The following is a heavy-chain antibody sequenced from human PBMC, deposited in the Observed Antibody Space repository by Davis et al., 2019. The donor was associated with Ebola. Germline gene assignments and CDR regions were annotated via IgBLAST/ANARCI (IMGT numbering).Heavy chain of an antibody. Sequence: GSLRLSCAASGFTFSSYAMSWVRQAPGKGLERVGLIKSENDGGTTDYAAPVKGRFTISRDDSERTLYLQMNTLKIEDTAVYYCTSGTFYGTSFDYWGQGTLVIVSS. CDR1: GFTFSSYA. D-gene: IGHD1-26*01. CDR2: IKSENDGGTT. J-gene: IGHJ4*02. CDR3: TSGTFYGTSFDY. V-gene: IGHV3-15*01.